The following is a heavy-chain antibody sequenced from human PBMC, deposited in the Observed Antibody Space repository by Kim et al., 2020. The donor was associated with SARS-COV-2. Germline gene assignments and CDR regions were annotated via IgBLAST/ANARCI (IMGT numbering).Heavy chain of an antibody. Sequence: KGRFTIARDNSKNTLYLQMNSLRAEDTAVYYCAKDYITGYYYGSGSCVDYWGQGTLVTVSS. D-gene: IGHD3-10*01. CDR3: AKDYITGYYYGSGSCVDY. J-gene: IGHJ4*02. V-gene: IGHV3-23*01.